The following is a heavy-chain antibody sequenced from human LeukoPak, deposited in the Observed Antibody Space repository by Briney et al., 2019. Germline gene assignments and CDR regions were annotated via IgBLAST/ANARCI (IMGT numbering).Heavy chain of an antibody. J-gene: IGHJ4*02. V-gene: IGHV4-59*11. D-gene: IGHD3-22*01. CDR1: GDSTSSHY. CDR2: IYYSGGT. Sequence: SETLSLTCIVSGDSTSSHYWSWIRQPPGKGLEYIGYIYYSGGTDYNPSLKSRVTISLDTSKNQFSLNLTSVTAADTAVYYCARRSGVLDSRDYRYHFDFWGQGTLVTVSS. CDR3: ARRSGVLDSRDYRYHFDF.